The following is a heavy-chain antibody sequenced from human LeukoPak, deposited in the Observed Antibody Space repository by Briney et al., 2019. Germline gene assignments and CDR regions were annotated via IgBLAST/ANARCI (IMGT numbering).Heavy chain of an antibody. CDR2: IKQVGSEK. CDR1: GFTFSSYW. J-gene: IGHJ6*03. Sequence: GGSLRLSCVASGFTFSSYWMSWVRQAPGKGLEWVANIKQVGSEKYYVDSVKGRFTISRDNAKNSLYLQMNSLRAEDTAVYYCANIAAPPTYYYYYMDVWGKGTTVTVSS. CDR3: ANIAAPPTYYYYYMDV. D-gene: IGHD6-6*01. V-gene: IGHV3-7*03.